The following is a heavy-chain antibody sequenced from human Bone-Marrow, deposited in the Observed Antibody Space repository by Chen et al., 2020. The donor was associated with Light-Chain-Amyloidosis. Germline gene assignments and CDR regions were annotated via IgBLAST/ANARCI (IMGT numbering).Heavy chain of an antibody. CDR1: GGSISSYY. V-gene: IGHV4-59*01. CDR2: IYYSGST. Sequence: QVQLQESGPGLVKPSETLSLTCTVSGGSISSYYWSWIRQPPGKGLEWIGYIYYSGSTNYNPSLKSRVTISVDTSKNQFSLKLSSVTAADTAVYYCARVRDGYNYELYFDLWGRGTLVTVSS. J-gene: IGHJ2*01. CDR3: ARVRDGYNYELYFDL. D-gene: IGHD5-12*01.